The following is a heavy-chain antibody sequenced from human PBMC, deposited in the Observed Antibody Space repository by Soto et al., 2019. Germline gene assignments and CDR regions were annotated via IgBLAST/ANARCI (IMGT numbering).Heavy chain of an antibody. Sequence: ASVKVSCKASGGTFSSYAMHWVRQAHGQRLEWMGWINAGNGNTKYSQKFQGRVTITRDTSASTAYMELSSLRSEDTAVYYCARGLLVAATQGIDLWGQGTLVTVSS. V-gene: IGHV1-3*01. CDR1: GGTFSSYA. D-gene: IGHD2-15*01. CDR3: ARGLLVAATQGIDL. CDR2: INAGNGNT. J-gene: IGHJ4*02.